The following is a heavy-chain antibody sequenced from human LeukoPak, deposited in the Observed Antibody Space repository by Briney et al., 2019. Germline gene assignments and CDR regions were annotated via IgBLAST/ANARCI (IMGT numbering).Heavy chain of an antibody. V-gene: IGHV3-30-3*01. CDR1: GFTFSSYA. J-gene: IGHJ4*02. Sequence: GGSLRLSCAASGFTFSSYAMHWVRQAPGKGLEWVAVISYDGSNKYYADSVKGRFTISRDNSKNTLYLQMNSLRAEDTAVYYCANPSSLLPSYWGQGTLVTVSS. D-gene: IGHD2-15*01. CDR2: ISYDGSNK. CDR3: ANPSSLLPSY.